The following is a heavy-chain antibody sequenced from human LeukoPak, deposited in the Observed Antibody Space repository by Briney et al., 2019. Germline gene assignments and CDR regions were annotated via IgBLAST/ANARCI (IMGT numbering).Heavy chain of an antibody. J-gene: IGHJ3*01. CDR3: AREDDDWGPNTFDL. V-gene: IGHV3-48*01. CDR1: GFTFSSYA. Sequence: GVSLRLPCAASGFTFSSYAMSWVRQAPGKGPEWLSYIVSTSHVTIYADSVMGRFTISRDNAKNSVSLQMDSLRSDDTAVYYCAREDDDWGPNTFDLWGPGTMVTVS. D-gene: IGHD7-27*01. CDR2: IVSTSHVT.